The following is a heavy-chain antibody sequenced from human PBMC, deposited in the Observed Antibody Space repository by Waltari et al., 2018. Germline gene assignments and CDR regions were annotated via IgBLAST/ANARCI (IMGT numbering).Heavy chain of an antibody. J-gene: IGHJ4*02. CDR2: IIPIVGTA. CDR1: GGTFSSYA. Sequence: QVQLVQSGAEVKKPGSSVKVSCKASGGTFSSYAISWVRQAPGQGLEWMGGIIPIVGTANDAQKFQGRVTITADESTSTAYMELSSLRSEDTAVYYCARVVGSLQDEYYFDYWGQGTLVTVSS. CDR3: ARVVGSLQDEYYFDY. D-gene: IGHD3-10*01. V-gene: IGHV1-69*13.